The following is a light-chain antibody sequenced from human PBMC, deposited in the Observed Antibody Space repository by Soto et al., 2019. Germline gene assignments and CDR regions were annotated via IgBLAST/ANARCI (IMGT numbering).Light chain of an antibody. CDR1: SSNIGSNY. J-gene: IGLJ1*01. V-gene: IGLV1-47*02. CDR3: ATWDDSLSGYV. Sequence: QSVLTQPPSASGTPGQRVTISCSGRSSNIGSNYVYWYQQLPGTAPKLLIYYNNQRPSGVPDRFSGSKSGTSASLAISGLRSEDEADYYCATWDDSLSGYVFGTVTKVTVL. CDR2: YNN.